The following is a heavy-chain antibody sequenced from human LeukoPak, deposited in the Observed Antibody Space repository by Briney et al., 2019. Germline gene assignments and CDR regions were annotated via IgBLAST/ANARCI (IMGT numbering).Heavy chain of an antibody. CDR2: ISSSGTTI. V-gene: IGHV3-48*03. CDR1: GFTFSSYD. Sequence: GGSLRLSCAAPGFTFSSYDMNWVRQAPGKGLEWVSFISSSGTTIDYADFVKGRFTISRDNTKNSLYLQMSSLRVEDTAIYHCARSFDIWGQGTMVTVSP. CDR3: ARSFDI. J-gene: IGHJ3*02.